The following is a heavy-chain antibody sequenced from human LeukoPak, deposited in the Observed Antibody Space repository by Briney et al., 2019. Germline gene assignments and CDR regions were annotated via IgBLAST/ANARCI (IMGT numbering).Heavy chain of an antibody. CDR2: INHSGST. V-gene: IGHV4-34*01. Sequence: PSETLSLTCAVYGGSFSGYYWSWIRQPPGKGLDWIGEINHSGSTNYNPSLKSRVTIPVDTSKNQFSLKLSSVTAADTSVYYCARVPINMIRGEYCYFDLWGRGTLVTVSS. CDR3: ARVPINMIRGEYCYFDL. D-gene: IGHD3-10*01. J-gene: IGHJ2*01. CDR1: GGSFSGYY.